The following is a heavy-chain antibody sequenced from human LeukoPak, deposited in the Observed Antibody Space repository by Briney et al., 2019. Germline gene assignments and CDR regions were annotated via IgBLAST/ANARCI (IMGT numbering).Heavy chain of an antibody. CDR2: IIYDGSNK. CDR3: AKDTGVVVALDS. V-gene: IGHV3-30*02. CDR1: GYTFSSYY. J-gene: IGHJ4*02. D-gene: IGHD2-15*01. Sequence: GESLTLTCTASGYTFSSYYLRGLRRPPPGRGQEVVYIIYDGSNKQYEHSLKGRFSISRDSSKNILYLQMNSVRAEDTAVYYCAKDTGVVVALDSWGQGTQVTVSS.